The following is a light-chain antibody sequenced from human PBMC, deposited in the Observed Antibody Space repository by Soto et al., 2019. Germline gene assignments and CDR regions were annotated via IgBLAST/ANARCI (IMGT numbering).Light chain of an antibody. J-gene: IGKJ1*01. CDR1: QNINAW. CDR3: QHYSLYYPWT. V-gene: IGKV1-5*01. CDR2: DAS. Sequence: DIQMTQSPSSLSASVGDRVTITCRTSQNINAWLAWYQQRPGQATKLMIYDASSVQSGVPSRFSGSGSGTEFTLTLTSLQPDDSANYYCQHYSLYYPWTFGQGTKVDIK.